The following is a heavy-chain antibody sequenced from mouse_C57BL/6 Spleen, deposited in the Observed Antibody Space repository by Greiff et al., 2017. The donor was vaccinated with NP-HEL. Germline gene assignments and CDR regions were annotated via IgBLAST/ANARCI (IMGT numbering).Heavy chain of an antibody. V-gene: IGHV1-18*01. Sequence: EVQLQQSGPELVKPGASVKIPCKASGYTFTDYNMDWVKQSHGKSLEWIGDINPNNGGTIYNQKFKGKATLTEDNSSSTAYMELRSLTSEDTAVYYCARWRAYGSSPYYAMDYWGQGTSVTVSS. CDR2: INPNNGGT. CDR3: ARWRAYGSSPYYAMDY. CDR1: GYTFTDYN. D-gene: IGHD1-1*01. J-gene: IGHJ4*01.